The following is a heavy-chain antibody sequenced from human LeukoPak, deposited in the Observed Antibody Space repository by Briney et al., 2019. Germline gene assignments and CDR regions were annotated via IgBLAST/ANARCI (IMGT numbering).Heavy chain of an antibody. V-gene: IGHV1-2*04. D-gene: IGHD3-10*01. Sequence: ASVKVSCKASGYTFTGYYMHWVRQAPGQGLEWMGWINPNSGGTNYAQTFQGWVTMTRDTYISTAYMELSRLRSDDTAVYYCARDRGAMGIGYFDYWGQGTLVTVSS. CDR3: ARDRGAMGIGYFDY. J-gene: IGHJ4*02. CDR1: GYTFTGYY. CDR2: INPNSGGT.